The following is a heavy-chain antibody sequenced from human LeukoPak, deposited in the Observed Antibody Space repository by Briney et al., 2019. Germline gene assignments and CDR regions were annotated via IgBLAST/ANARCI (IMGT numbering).Heavy chain of an antibody. V-gene: IGHV4-39*07. CDR2: LYYSGST. CDR1: GGSISSSSSY. CDR3: ARCITIFGVVIINYYYYYMDV. J-gene: IGHJ6*03. Sequence: SETLSPTCTVSGGSISSSSSYWGWIRQPPGKGLEWIGSLYYSGSTYYNPSLKSRVTRSVDTSKNQFSLKLNSVTAADTAVYYCARCITIFGVVIINYYYYYMDVWGKGTTVTVSS. D-gene: IGHD3-3*01.